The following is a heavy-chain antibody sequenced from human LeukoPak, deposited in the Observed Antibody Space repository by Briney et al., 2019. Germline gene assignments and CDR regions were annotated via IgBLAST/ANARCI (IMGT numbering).Heavy chain of an antibody. CDR2: ISSSSSYI. Sequence: GGSLRLSCAASGFTFSSYSMNWVRQAPGKGLEWVSSISSSSSYIYYADSVKGRFTISRDNAKNSLYLQMNSLRAEDTAVYYCARVWELQGVFDIWGQGTMVTVSS. CDR3: ARVWELQGVFDI. CDR1: GFTFSSYS. D-gene: IGHD1-26*01. V-gene: IGHV3-21*01. J-gene: IGHJ3*02.